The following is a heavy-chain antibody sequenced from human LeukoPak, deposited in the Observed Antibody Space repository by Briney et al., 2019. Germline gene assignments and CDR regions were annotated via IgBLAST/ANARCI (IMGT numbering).Heavy chain of an antibody. Sequence: GRSLRLSCAASGFTFDDYAMHWVRQAPGKGLEWVSGISWNSGSIGYADSVKGRFTISRDNPKNSLYLQMNSLRAEDMALYYCAKVGYTYAFDIWGQGTMVTVSS. J-gene: IGHJ3*02. D-gene: IGHD5-24*01. CDR1: GFTFDDYA. CDR2: ISWNSGSI. CDR3: AKVGYTYAFDI. V-gene: IGHV3-9*03.